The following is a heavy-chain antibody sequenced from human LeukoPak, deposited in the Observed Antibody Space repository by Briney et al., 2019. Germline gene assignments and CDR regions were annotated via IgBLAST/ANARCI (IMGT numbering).Heavy chain of an antibody. CDR2: IKCKSDGGTI. CDR1: GFTFSNAW. J-gene: IGHJ6*02. V-gene: IGHV3-15*01. Sequence: PGGSLRLSCATSGFTFSNAWMGWVRQAPGKGLEWVGRIKCKSDGGTIEYAAPVKGRFTIARDDSKNTLYLQMNSLKSEDTAVYYCTTHLFPLYYYYAMDVWGQGTTVTVSS. CDR3: TTHLFPLYYYYAMDV.